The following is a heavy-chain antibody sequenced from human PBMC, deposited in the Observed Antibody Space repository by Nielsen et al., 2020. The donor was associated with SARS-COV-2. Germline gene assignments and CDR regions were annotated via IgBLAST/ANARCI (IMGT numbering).Heavy chain of an antibody. D-gene: IGHD3-22*01. CDR1: GGSVSSGSYY. CDR2: IYYSGST. CDR3: ASHPSYYYDSSGNPY. Sequence: LRLSCTVSGGSVSSGSYYWSWIRQPPGKGLEWIGYIYYSGSTYYNPSLKSRVTISVDTSKNQFSLKLSSVTAADTAVYYCASHPSYYYDSSGNPYWGQGTLVTVSS. V-gene: IGHV4-31*03. J-gene: IGHJ4*02.